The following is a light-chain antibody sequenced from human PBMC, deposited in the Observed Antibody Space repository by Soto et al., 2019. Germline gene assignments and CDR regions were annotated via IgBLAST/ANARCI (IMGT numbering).Light chain of an antibody. CDR1: QRVSSH. V-gene: IGKV3-20*01. Sequence: EFVLTQSPATLSVSPADTAPLXFKASQRVSSHLAWYQQKPGQAPRLLIYGASSRATGIPDRFSGSGSGTDFTLTISRLEPEDFAVYYCQQYGSSPLTFGQGTRLEI. CDR3: QQYGSSPLT. CDR2: GAS. J-gene: IGKJ5*01.